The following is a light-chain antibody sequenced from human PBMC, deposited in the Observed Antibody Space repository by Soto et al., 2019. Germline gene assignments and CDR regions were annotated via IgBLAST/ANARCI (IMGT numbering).Light chain of an antibody. Sequence: DSKMTHAPSAMSASVGDRVIITCRASQSISNHLNWYQQKPGKAPKLLIFAASSLQSGVPSRFSGSRSGQDFTLTISSLQPDDLATYYSKQSYSSHPTFGQGAKVEI. CDR1: QSISNH. CDR3: KQSYSSHPT. J-gene: IGKJ1*01. CDR2: AAS. V-gene: IGKV1-39*01.